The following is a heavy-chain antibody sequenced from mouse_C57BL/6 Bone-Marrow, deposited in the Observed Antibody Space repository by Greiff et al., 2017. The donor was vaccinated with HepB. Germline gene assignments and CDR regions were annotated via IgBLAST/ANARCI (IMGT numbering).Heavy chain of an antibody. CDR1: GFTFSDYG. V-gene: IGHV5-17*01. J-gene: IGHJ2*01. CDR3: ARPSITTVVAHYYFDY. Sequence: EVQLKESGGGLVKPGGSLKLSCAASGFTFSDYGMHWVRQAPEKGLEWVAYISSGSSTIYYADTVKGRFTISRDNAKNTLFLQMTSLRSEDTAMYYCARPSITTVVAHYYFDYWGQGTTLTVSS. CDR2: ISSGSSTI. D-gene: IGHD1-1*01.